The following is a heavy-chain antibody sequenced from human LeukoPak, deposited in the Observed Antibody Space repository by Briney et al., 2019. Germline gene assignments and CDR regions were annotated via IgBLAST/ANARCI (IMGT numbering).Heavy chain of an antibody. CDR2: ISSSSSYI. V-gene: IGHV3-21*01. Sequence: GGSLRLSCAASGFTFSSYSMNWVRQAPGKGLEWVSSISSSSSYIYYADSVKGRFTISRDNAKNSLYLQMNSLRAEDTAVYYCASVKRDWEASPFDYWGQGTLVTVSS. J-gene: IGHJ4*02. CDR1: GFTFSSYS. CDR3: ASVKRDWEASPFDY. D-gene: IGHD3-9*01.